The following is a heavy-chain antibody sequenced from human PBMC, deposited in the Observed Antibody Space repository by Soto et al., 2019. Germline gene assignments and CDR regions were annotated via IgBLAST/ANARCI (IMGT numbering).Heavy chain of an antibody. CDR2: IFYTGRT. Sequence: KASETLSLTCTVSGGSISNYYWSWIRQPPGKGLEWIGYIFYTGRTSYNPSLKSRVTISVDTSKNQFSLNLRSVTAADTAVYYCARDSALDYWGQGTLVTVSS. CDR3: ARDSALDY. V-gene: IGHV4-59*01. CDR1: GGSISNYY. D-gene: IGHD6-19*01. J-gene: IGHJ4*02.